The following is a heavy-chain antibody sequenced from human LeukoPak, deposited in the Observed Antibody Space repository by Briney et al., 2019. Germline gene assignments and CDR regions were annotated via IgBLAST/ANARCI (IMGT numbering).Heavy chain of an antibody. J-gene: IGHJ6*02. CDR3: AKAGRAPTDFWSDYYTYYYALDV. V-gene: IGHV3-23*01. CDR2: ISGSGDST. CDR1: GFTFSSYS. Sequence: GGSLRLSCVASGFTFSSYSMNWVRQAPGKGLEWVSAISGSGDSTFYADSVKGRFTISRDNSKNTLLLQMHSLRAEDTAVYYCAKAGRAPTDFWSDYYTYYYALDVWGQGTTVTVSS. D-gene: IGHD3-3*01.